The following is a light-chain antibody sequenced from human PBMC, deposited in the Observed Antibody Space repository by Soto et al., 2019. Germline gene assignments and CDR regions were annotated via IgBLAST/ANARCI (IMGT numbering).Light chain of an antibody. CDR2: AAS. CDR1: QSISSY. J-gene: IGKJ2*01. V-gene: IGKV1-39*01. Sequence: DIQMTQSPSSLSASVGDRVTITCRESQSISSYLNWYQQKPGKAPKRLIYAASSLQSGVPSRFSGSGSGTDFTLTISSLQPEDFATYYCQQSYSTRMYTFGQGTKLEIK. CDR3: QQSYSTRMYT.